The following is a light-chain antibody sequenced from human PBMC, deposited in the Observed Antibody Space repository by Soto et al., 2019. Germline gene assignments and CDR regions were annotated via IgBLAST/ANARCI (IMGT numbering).Light chain of an antibody. Sequence: VMTQSPLSLPVTPGEPASISCTSSQSLLDSNGYSDLDWYLQKPGQSPQLLIYMGSNRASGVHDRFTGSVSGTDFTLKISRVEAEDVGVYYCMHPLHTPWTFGQVTKVEIK. CDR2: MGS. CDR1: QSLLDSNGYSD. J-gene: IGKJ1*01. V-gene: IGKV2-28*01. CDR3: MHPLHTPWT.